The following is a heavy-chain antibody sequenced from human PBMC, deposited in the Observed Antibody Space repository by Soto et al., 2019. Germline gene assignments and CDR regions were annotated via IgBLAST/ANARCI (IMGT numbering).Heavy chain of an antibody. CDR3: AKGLAYYYDSSGILGAFDI. J-gene: IGHJ3*02. CDR2: ISYDGSDT. V-gene: IGHV3-30*18. Sequence: GGSLRLSCAASGFTFSNYGIHWVRQAPGKGLEWVAVISYDGSDTYHVDSVKGRFTISRDNSKNTLYLQMNSLRAEDTAIYYCAKGLAYYYDSSGILGAFDIWGQGTMVTVSS. CDR1: GFTFSNYG. D-gene: IGHD3-22*01.